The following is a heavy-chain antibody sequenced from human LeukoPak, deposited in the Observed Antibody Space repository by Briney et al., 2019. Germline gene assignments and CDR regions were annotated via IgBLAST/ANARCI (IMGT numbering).Heavy chain of an antibody. Sequence: PGGSLRLSCAASGFTFSSYAMTWVRQAPGKGLEWVSTISGSGASTYYADSVRGRFTISRDNSKNTLHLQMNSLRAEDTAVYYCARANYDILTGYQYYFDYWGQGTLVTVSS. V-gene: IGHV3-23*01. D-gene: IGHD3-9*01. CDR2: ISGSGAST. J-gene: IGHJ4*02. CDR1: GFTFSSYA. CDR3: ARANYDILTGYQYYFDY.